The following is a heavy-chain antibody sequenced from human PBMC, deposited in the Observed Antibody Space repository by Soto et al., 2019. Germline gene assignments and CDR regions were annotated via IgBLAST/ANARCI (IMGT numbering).Heavy chain of an antibody. CDR3: AKDLSWNPAEYNWFDP. Sequence: GGSLRLSXAASGFTFSTYDMSWVRQAPGKGLECVSVISNSGDTTYYADSVKGRFTISRDNSKNTVYLQMNGLRAEDTAVYYCAKDLSWNPAEYNWFDPWGQGTLVTVSS. V-gene: IGHV3-23*01. D-gene: IGHD1-1*01. J-gene: IGHJ5*02. CDR1: GFTFSTYD. CDR2: ISNSGDTT.